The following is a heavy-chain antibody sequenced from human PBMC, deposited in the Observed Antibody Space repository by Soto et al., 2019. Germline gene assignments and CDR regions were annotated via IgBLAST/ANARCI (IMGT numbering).Heavy chain of an antibody. Sequence: EAQLLESGGGLVRPGGSLRLACVAAGFTFSTYAMSWVRQAPGKGLEWVSALTPSGGETYYADSVKGRFTISRDNSMNALYLQMNSLRIEDTAVYYCAHPRGYGVFEAYDIWGQGTMVTVSS. J-gene: IGHJ3*02. V-gene: IGHV3-23*01. CDR2: LTPSGGET. D-gene: IGHD4-17*01. CDR3: AHPRGYGVFEAYDI. CDR1: GFTFSTYA.